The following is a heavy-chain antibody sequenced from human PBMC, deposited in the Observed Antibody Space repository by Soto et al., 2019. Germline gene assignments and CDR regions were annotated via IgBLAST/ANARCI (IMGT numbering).Heavy chain of an antibody. CDR2: IKSKTDGGTT. CDR3: TTDYYYMDV. J-gene: IGHJ6*03. V-gene: IGHV3-15*01. Sequence: EVQLVESGGGLVKPGWSLRLSCAASGFTFSNAWMSWVRQAPGKGLEWVVRIKSKTDGGTTDYGAPVKGRFTISRDDSKNTLYLQMNSLKTEDTAVYYCTTDYYYMDVWGKGTTVTVSS. CDR1: GFTFSNAW.